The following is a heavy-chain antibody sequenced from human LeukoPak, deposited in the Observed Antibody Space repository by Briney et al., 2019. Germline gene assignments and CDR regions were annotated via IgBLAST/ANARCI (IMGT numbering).Heavy chain of an antibody. V-gene: IGHV3-21*01. CDR3: ARGGVYSSGWYVDY. CDR1: GFAFNYAW. D-gene: IGHD6-19*01. Sequence: GGSLRLPCAASGFAFNYAWVSWVRQAPGKGLEWVSSISSSSSYIYYADSVKGRFTISRDNAKDSLYLQMNSLRAEDTAVYYCARGGVYSSGWYVDYWGQGTLVTVSS. J-gene: IGHJ4*02. CDR2: ISSSSSYI.